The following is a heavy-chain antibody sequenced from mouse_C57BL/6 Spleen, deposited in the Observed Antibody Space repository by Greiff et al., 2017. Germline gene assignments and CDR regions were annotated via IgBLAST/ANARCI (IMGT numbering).Heavy chain of an antibody. J-gene: IGHJ3*01. CDR2: FYPGSGSI. V-gene: IGHV1-62-2*01. D-gene: IGHD2-1*01. Sequence: VQLQESGAELVTPGASVKLSCKASGYTFPEYTIHWVKQRSGQGLEWIGWFYPGSGSIKYNEKFKDKATLTADKSSSTVYMELSRLTSEDSAVYFCARHEEGGSYGNSFAYWGQGTLVTVSA. CDR1: GYTFPEYT. CDR3: ARHEEGGSYGNSFAY.